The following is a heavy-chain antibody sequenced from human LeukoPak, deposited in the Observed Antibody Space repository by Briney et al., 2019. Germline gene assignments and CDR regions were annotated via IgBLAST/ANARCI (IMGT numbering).Heavy chain of an antibody. D-gene: IGHD5-12*01. Sequence: GGSLRLSCAASGFTFSSYWMSWVRQAPGKGLEWVSYISDSSAMYYADSVRGRFTISRENDKNSLFLQMNSLRAEDTAVYYCARDGGYSGYDADCWGQGTLVTVSS. CDR1: GFTFSSYW. V-gene: IGHV3-48*01. CDR3: ARDGGYSGYDADC. J-gene: IGHJ4*02. CDR2: ISDSSAM.